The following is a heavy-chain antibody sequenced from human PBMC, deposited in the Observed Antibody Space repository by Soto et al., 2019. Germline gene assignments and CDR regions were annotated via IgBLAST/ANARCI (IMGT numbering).Heavy chain of an antibody. V-gene: IGHV1-69*01. D-gene: IGHD1-26*01. Sequence: QVQLVQSGAEVKKPGSSVKVSCKASGGTFSSYAISWVRQAPGQGLEWMGGIIPIFGTANYAQKFQGRVTITADESTSTAYMELSSLRSEDTAVYYCASREDEKENYYYYGMDVWGEGTTVTVSS. CDR3: ASREDEKENYYYYGMDV. CDR1: GGTFSSYA. CDR2: IIPIFGTA. J-gene: IGHJ6*04.